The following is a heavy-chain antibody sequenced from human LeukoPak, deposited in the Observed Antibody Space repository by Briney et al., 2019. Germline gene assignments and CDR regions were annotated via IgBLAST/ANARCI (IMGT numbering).Heavy chain of an antibody. CDR2: IYSGGST. V-gene: IGHV3-66*01. Sequence: GGSLRLSCVASGLIVSSYYMTWVRQAPGKGLEWVSVIYSGGSTYYADSVNGRVAISRDNSKNTVFLQMSSVRAEDTAVYYCARSYSNHLFGMDVWGQGTTVTVTS. J-gene: IGHJ6*02. D-gene: IGHD4-11*01. CDR3: ARSYSNHLFGMDV. CDR1: GLIVSSYY.